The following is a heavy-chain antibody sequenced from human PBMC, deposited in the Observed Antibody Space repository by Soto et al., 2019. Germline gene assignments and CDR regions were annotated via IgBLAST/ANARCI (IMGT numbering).Heavy chain of an antibody. CDR1: GCTFSSYT. D-gene: IGHD2-15*01. CDR3: ARDPDYCSGGSCYEGNWFDP. V-gene: IGHV1-69*04. Sequence: SVKVSCKAAGCTFSSYTISWVRQAPGQGLEWMGRIIPILGIANYAQKFQGRVTITADKSTSTAYMELSSLRSEDTAVYYCARDPDYCSGGSCYEGNWFDPWGQGTLVTVSS. J-gene: IGHJ5*02. CDR2: IIPILGIA.